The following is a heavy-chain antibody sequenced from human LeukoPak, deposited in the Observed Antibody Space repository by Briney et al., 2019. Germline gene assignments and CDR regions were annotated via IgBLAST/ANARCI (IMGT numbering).Heavy chain of an antibody. CDR2: INPNSGGT. CDR1: GYTFTGYY. D-gene: IGHD5-18*01. CDR3: ARTPGYNYGYAIDY. J-gene: IGHJ4*02. V-gene: IGHV1-2*06. Sequence: ASVKVSCKASGYTFTGYYIHWVRQAPGQGLEWMGRINPNSGGTNYAQKFQGRVTMTRDTSISTAYLELSRLRSDDTAVYYCARTPGYNYGYAIDYWGQGTLVTVSS.